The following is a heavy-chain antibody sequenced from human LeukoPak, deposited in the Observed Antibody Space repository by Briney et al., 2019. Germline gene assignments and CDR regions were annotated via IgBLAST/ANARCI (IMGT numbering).Heavy chain of an antibody. D-gene: IGHD5-12*01. J-gene: IGHJ4*02. Sequence: ASVKVSCKASGYTFTGYYMHWVRQAPGQGPEWMGVISPSGGSTTYAQKFQGRVTLTRDMSTSTDYLELSSLRSEDTAVYYCARESGYAVGDFWGRGTLVTVSS. CDR1: GYTFTGYY. V-gene: IGHV1-46*01. CDR2: ISPSGGST. CDR3: ARESGYAVGDF.